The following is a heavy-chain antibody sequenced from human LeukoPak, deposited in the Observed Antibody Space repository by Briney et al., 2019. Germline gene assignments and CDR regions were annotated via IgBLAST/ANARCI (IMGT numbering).Heavy chain of an antibody. CDR3: AREVSARDGSLGRPFDY. J-gene: IGHJ4*02. D-gene: IGHD5-24*01. Sequence: SETLSLTCTVSGGSTTDYFWSWIRQPAGKGREWIGRIYSSGSTNYNASLKSRVTMSVDTSKNQFSLKLSSVTAADTAVYYCAREVSARDGSLGRPFDYWGQGTLVTVSS. V-gene: IGHV4-4*07. CDR2: IYSSGST. CDR1: GGSTTDYF.